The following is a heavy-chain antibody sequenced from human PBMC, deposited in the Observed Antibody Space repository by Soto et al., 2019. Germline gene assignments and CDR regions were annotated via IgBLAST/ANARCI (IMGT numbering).Heavy chain of an antibody. J-gene: IGHJ4*02. D-gene: IGHD4-17*01. V-gene: IGHV1-18*01. Sequence: QVQLVQSGAEVKKPGASVKVSCKASAYTFTSYGISWVRQAPGQGLEWMGWISTYNGNTNYAQKCQGRVTMTTDTSTSTAYSKMSSLRFHARSDVYGEYDCTRLDYWGQGTMVTVSS. CDR1: AYTFTSYG. CDR3: EYDCTRLDY. CDR2: ISTYNGNT.